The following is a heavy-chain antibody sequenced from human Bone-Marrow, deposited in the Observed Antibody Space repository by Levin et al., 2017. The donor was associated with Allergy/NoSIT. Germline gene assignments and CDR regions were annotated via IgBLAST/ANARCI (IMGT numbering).Heavy chain of an antibody. Sequence: EASVKVSCKASGYIFTDYAMNWVRQAPGQGLEWMGWINTYTGNPTFAQGFTGRFVFSLDTSVSTAYLQISSLKTEDTAVYYCARGGIGSCSGGSCYPDYWGQGTLVTVSS. V-gene: IGHV7-4-1*02. CDR1: GYIFTDYA. CDR2: INTYTGNP. J-gene: IGHJ4*02. CDR3: ARGGIGSCSGGSCYPDY. D-gene: IGHD2-15*01.